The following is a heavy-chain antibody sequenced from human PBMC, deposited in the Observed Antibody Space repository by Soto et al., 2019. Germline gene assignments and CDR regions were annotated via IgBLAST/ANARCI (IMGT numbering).Heavy chain of an antibody. V-gene: IGHV4-39*01. J-gene: IGHJ4*02. Sequence: QLQLQESGPGLVKPSETLSLTCTVSGGSISSSSYYWGWIRQPPGKGLEWIGSIYYSGSTYYNPSLKSRVTISVDTSKTQFSLKLSSVTAADTAVYYCARLGYCSSTSCYRENYFDYWGQGTLVTVSS. CDR2: IYYSGST. CDR1: GGSISSSSYY. D-gene: IGHD2-2*02. CDR3: ARLGYCSSTSCYRENYFDY.